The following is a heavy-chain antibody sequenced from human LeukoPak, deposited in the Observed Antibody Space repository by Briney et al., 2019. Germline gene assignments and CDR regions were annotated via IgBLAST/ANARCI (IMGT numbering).Heavy chain of an antibody. CDR3: ARDVSVKGPPFQH. CDR2: ISSSSSYI. CDR1: GFTFSSYS. D-gene: IGHD3-22*01. J-gene: IGHJ1*01. V-gene: IGHV3-21*01. Sequence: GGSLRLSCAASGFTFSSYSMNWVRQAPGTGLEWVSSISSSSSYIYYADSVKGRFTISRDNAKNSLYLQMNSLRAEDTAVYYCARDVSVKGPPFQHWGQGTLVTVSS.